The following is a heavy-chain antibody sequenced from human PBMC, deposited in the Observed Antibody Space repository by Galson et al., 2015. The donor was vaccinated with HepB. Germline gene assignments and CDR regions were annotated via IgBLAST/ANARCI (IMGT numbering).Heavy chain of an antibody. CDR1: GGTFSSYA. J-gene: IGHJ4*02. CDR2: FIPILGIA. V-gene: IGHV1-69*10. Sequence: SVKVSCKASGGTFSSYAIIWVRQAPGQGLECMGGFIPILGIANYAQKFQGSVTITADKSTGTAYMELSSLRTEDSAVYYCARSSSGWYLVGNFDYWGQVTLVTVSS. D-gene: IGHD6-19*01. CDR3: ARSSSGWYLVGNFDY.